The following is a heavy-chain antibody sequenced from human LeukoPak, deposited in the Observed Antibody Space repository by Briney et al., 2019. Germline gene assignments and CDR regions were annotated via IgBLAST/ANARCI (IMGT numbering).Heavy chain of an antibody. CDR3: AREAMVRGVPDAFDI. V-gene: IGHV3-74*01. Sequence: PGGSLRLSCAASGFTFSSYWMHWVRQAPGKGLVWVSRINSDGSSTSYADSVKGRFTISRDNAKNTLYLQMNSLRAEDTAVYYCAREAMVRGVPDAFDIWGQGTVVTVSS. CDR2: INSDGSST. D-gene: IGHD3-10*01. J-gene: IGHJ3*02. CDR1: GFTFSSYW.